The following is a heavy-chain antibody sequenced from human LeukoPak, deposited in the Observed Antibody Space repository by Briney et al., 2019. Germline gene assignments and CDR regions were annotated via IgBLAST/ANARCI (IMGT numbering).Heavy chain of an antibody. CDR2: ICSGGST. CDR3: ARVAGAARPTWGLYYYYYYMDV. J-gene: IGHJ6*03. V-gene: IGHV3-53*01. D-gene: IGHD6-6*01. Sequence: GGSLRLSCAASGFTVSSNYMSWVRQAPGKGLEWVSVICSGGSTYYADSVKGRFTISRDNSKNTLYLQMNSLRAEDTAVYYCARVAGAARPTWGLYYYYYYMDVWGKGTTVTVSS. CDR1: GFTVSSNY.